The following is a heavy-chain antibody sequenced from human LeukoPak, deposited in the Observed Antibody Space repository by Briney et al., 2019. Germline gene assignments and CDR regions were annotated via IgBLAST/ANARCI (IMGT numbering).Heavy chain of an antibody. J-gene: IGHJ4*02. CDR2: IDTAGDT. D-gene: IGHD2-15*01. CDR3: ARAWRGCIGGRCPYYFDY. V-gene: IGHV3-13*01. Sequence: QPGGSLRLSCAASGFTFSNYDMHWVRQPTGKGLEWVSAIDTAGDTYYPDSVRGRFTFSRENAKNSLSLQMNSLRAEDTAVYYYARAWRGCIGGRCPYYFDYWGQGTLVTVSS. CDR1: GFTFSNYD.